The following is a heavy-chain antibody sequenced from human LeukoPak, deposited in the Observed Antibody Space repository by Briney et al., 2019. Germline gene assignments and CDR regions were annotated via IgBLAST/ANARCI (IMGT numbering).Heavy chain of an antibody. Sequence: GGSLRLSCAASGFTFSSYWMHWVRQAPGKGLVWVPRINSDGSSTSYAHSVKGRFTISRDNAKNTLYLQMNSLRAEDTAVYYCATDSSGYYYDYWGQGTLVTVSS. J-gene: IGHJ4*02. CDR1: GFTFSSYW. D-gene: IGHD3-22*01. V-gene: IGHV3-74*01. CDR3: ATDSSGYYYDY. CDR2: INSDGSST.